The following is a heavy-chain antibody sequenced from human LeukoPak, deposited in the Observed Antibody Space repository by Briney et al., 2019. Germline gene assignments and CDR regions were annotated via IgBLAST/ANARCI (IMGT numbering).Heavy chain of an antibody. Sequence: PSQTLSLTCTVSGGSISSGDSYWSWIRQPPGKGLEWIGYIYYSGSTYYNPSLKSRVTISVDTSKNQFLLKLSSATAADTAMYFCARDRTSSSWSTWGQGTLVTVSS. CDR3: ARDRTSSSWST. V-gene: IGHV4-30-4*01. CDR1: GGSISSGDSY. J-gene: IGHJ4*02. CDR2: IYYSGST. D-gene: IGHD6-13*01.